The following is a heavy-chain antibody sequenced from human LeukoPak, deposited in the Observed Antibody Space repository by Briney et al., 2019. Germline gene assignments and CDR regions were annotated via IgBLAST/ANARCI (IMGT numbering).Heavy chain of an antibody. J-gene: IGHJ4*02. D-gene: IGHD4-17*01. V-gene: IGHV3-23*01. Sequence: RTGGSLRLSCAASGFAFSNTGMTWVRQAPGRGLEWVSTISPTGEGTHYADSVKGRFTISRDNSKNTLSLEMNSLRADDTATYYCAGDAGGAWPFDYWGQGTRVIVSS. CDR3: AGDAGGAWPFDY. CDR2: ISPTGEGT. CDR1: GFAFSNTG.